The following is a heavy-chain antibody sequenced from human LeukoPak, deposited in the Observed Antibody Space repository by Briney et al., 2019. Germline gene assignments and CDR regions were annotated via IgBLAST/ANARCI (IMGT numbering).Heavy chain of an antibody. J-gene: IGHJ5*02. CDR1: GGTFSIYA. CDR3: ARRGYCSSTSCYEVPSYGDYVTRRGNWFDH. D-gene: IGHD2-2*01. Sequence: SVKVSFKASGGTFSIYAISWVRQAPGQGLEWMGGIIPILGIANYAQKVQGRVTITADKSTSTDYMELSSLRAEDTAVYYCARRGYCSSTSCYEVPSYGDYVTRRGNWFDHWGQGTLVTVSS. V-gene: IGHV1-69*04. CDR2: IIPILGIA.